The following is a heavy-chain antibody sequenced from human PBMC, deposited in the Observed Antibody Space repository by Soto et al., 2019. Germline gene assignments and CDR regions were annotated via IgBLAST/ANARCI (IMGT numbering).Heavy chain of an antibody. D-gene: IGHD3-10*01. CDR3: ARDLTITMVRGVSYYYYGMDV. Sequence: PVGSLRLSCAASGFTFSSYSMNWVRQAPGKGLEWVSSISSSSSYIYYADSVKGRFTISRDNAKNSLYLQMNSLRAEDTAVYYCARDLTITMVRGVSYYYYGMDVWGQGTTVTVSS. V-gene: IGHV3-21*01. CDR1: GFTFSSYS. J-gene: IGHJ6*02. CDR2: ISSSSSYI.